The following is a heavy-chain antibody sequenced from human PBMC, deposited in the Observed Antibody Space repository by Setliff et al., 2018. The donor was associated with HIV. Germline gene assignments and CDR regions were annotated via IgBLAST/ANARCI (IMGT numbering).Heavy chain of an antibody. Sequence: SVKVSCKASGYTFTSYDINWVRQAPGQGLEWMGGIIPIFKSADYAQKFQGRVTITTDESTSTAYMDLSSLKSEDTAIYYCARTSGDAYNYEGAFDVWGQGTLVTVS. D-gene: IGHD5-12*01. V-gene: IGHV1-69*05. J-gene: IGHJ3*01. CDR3: ARTSGDAYNYEGAFDV. CDR1: GYTFTSYD. CDR2: IIPIFKSA.